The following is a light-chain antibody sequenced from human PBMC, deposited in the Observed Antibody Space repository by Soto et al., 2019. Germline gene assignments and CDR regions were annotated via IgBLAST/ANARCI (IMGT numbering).Light chain of an antibody. V-gene: IGKV1-5*03. Sequence: DVQMTQSPSTLSASVGDRITITCRASHSISGWLAWYQQKPGKAPKLLIYKASSLESGVPSRFSGSGYGTEFTLTISSLQPDDSATYYCQQYNDYSTWTFGQGTKVEIK. CDR2: KAS. J-gene: IGKJ1*01. CDR3: QQYNDYSTWT. CDR1: HSISGW.